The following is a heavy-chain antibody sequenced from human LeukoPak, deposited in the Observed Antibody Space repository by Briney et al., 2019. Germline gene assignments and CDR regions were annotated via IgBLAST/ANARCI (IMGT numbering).Heavy chain of an antibody. CDR2: IDASGSDT. J-gene: IGHJ4*02. Sequence: PGGPLRLSCEVSEFPFSIYAMAWVRQAPGQGLEWVSAIDASGSDTYYTDSVKGRFTISRDNSKNTVYLQMNSLRVEDTAVYYCADYRKPQGLDYWGQGTLVTVSS. D-gene: IGHD1-14*01. CDR1: EFPFSIYA. V-gene: IGHV3-23*01. CDR3: ADYRKPQGLDY.